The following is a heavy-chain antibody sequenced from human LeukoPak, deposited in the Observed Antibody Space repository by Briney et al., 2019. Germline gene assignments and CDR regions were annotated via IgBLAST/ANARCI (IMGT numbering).Heavy chain of an antibody. J-gene: IGHJ6*03. CDR3: AKDGSWGDYYFYFYIDV. CDR1: GFTFSTYV. Sequence: GGSLRLSCAASGFTFSTYVMNWVRQAPGKGLEWVSAIGGTDGTTFYADSLKGRFSISRDNSKNTLYLQMNSLRAEDTALYYCAKDGSWGDYYFYFYIDVWGKGTTVTVS. CDR2: IGGTDGTT. V-gene: IGHV3-23*01. D-gene: IGHD3-16*01.